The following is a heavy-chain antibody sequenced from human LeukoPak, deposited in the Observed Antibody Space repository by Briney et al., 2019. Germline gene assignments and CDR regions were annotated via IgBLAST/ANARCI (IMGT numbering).Heavy chain of an antibody. CDR3: ARDLGSTWFDP. D-gene: IGHD5/OR15-5a*01. CDR2: IYTGGST. J-gene: IGHJ5*02. CDR1: GFTVSSNY. Sequence: GGSLRLSCAASGFTVSSNYMNWVRQAPGKGPEWVSVIYTGGSTYYADSVKGRFTISRDNSRNTVYLQMNSLRAEDTAVYYGARDLGSTWFDPWGQGTLVTVPS. V-gene: IGHV3-53*01.